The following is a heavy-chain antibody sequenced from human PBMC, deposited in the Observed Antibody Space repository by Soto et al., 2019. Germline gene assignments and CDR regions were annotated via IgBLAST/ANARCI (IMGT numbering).Heavy chain of an antibody. CDR1: GYTFTGYY. J-gene: IGHJ4*02. CDR3: ARDFEDTTMPNSDYFDY. D-gene: IGHD5-18*01. V-gene: IGHV1-2*02. CDR2: ISPNSGGT. Sequence: RASVKVSCKASGYTFTGYYLHWVRQAPGQGLEWMGWISPNSGGTNYAQKFQGRVTMTRDMSISTAYMDLSSLRSDDTAVYYCARDFEDTTMPNSDYFDYWGQGTLVTVSS.